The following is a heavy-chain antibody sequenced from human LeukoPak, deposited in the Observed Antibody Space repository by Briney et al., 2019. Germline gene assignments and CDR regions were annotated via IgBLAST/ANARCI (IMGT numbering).Heavy chain of an antibody. V-gene: IGHV3-21*01. CDR3: ARDYDSSGYYYVVWYYFDY. CDR2: ISSSSSYM. Sequence: KSGGSLRLSCAASGFTFSSYSMNWVRQAPGKGLEWVSSISSSSSYMYYADSVKGRFTISRDNAKNSLYLQMNSLRAEDTAVYYCARDYDSSGYYYVVWYYFDYWGQGSLVTVSS. J-gene: IGHJ4*02. CDR1: GFTFSSYS. D-gene: IGHD3-22*01.